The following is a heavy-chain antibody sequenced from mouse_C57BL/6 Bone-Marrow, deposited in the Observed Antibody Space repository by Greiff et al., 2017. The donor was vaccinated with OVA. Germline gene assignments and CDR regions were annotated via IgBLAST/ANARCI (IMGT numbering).Heavy chain of an antibody. D-gene: IGHD2-4*01. CDR2: ISSGSSTI. J-gene: IGHJ1*03. CDR1: GFTFSDYG. V-gene: IGHV5-17*01. Sequence: VQLKESGGGLVKPGGSLKLSCAASGFTFSDYGMHWVRQAPEKGLEWVAYISSGSSTIYYADTVKGRFTLSRDNAKNTLFLQMTSLRSEDTAMYYCAIYYDYDVGGYFDVWGTGTTVTVSS. CDR3: AIYYDYDVGGYFDV.